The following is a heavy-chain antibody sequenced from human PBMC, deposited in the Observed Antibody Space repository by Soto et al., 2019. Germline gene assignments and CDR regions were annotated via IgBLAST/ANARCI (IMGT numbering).Heavy chain of an antibody. Sequence: SETLSLTCAVSGDSVTSNVWLSWFRHPPGKGLEWIGEAYHNGLTDYNPSLKSRVTMSVDTSKNEFSLKLTSLTAADTAIYYCARDAAVPGESDRFDYWGQGTLVTVSS. V-gene: IGHV4-4*02. J-gene: IGHJ4*02. CDR1: GDSVTSNVW. CDR3: ARDAAVPGESDRFDY. CDR2: AYHNGLT. D-gene: IGHD6-19*01.